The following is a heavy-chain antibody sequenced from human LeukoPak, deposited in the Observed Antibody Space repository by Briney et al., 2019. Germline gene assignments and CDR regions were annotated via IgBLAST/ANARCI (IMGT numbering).Heavy chain of an antibody. CDR1: GFTFSSYG. V-gene: IGHV3-30*18. CDR2: ISNDGTNT. CDR3: AKMSIDYDFWSAFDI. Sequence: GGSLRLSCAASGFTFSSYGTHWVRQAPGRGLEWVAVISNDGTNTYYGDSVKGRFTISRDASKNTLYLQMNSLKVEDTAPYYCAKMSIDYDFWSAFDIWGQGTTVTVSS. J-gene: IGHJ3*02. D-gene: IGHD3-3*01.